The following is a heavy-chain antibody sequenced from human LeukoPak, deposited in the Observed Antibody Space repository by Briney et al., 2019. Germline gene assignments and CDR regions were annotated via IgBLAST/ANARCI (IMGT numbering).Heavy chain of an antibody. CDR3: ARVQSRLSWFDP. CDR2: IYYSGST. V-gene: IGHV4-38-2*02. CDR1: GDSISADYY. Sequence: SETLSLTCTVSGDSISADYYWAWIRQPPGEGLEWVGSIYYSGSTYYNPSLRSRVTISVDTSKNQFSLRLGSVTAADTAVYYCARVQSRLSWFDPWGQGTLVTVSS. J-gene: IGHJ5*02.